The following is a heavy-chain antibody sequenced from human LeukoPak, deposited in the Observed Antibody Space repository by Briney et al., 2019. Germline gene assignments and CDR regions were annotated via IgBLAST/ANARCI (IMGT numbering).Heavy chain of an antibody. Sequence: GGSLRLSCAASGFTVSSYGMSWVRQAQWTGLDLDSRISGGGGSTYYADYVKGRFTISRDNSKNTLYLQMNSLRAEDTAVYYCAKDLAKAGYGDYYFDYWGQGTLVTVSS. CDR2: ISGGGGST. V-gene: IGHV3-23*01. D-gene: IGHD4-17*01. CDR1: GFTVSSYG. CDR3: AKDLAKAGYGDYYFDY. J-gene: IGHJ4*02.